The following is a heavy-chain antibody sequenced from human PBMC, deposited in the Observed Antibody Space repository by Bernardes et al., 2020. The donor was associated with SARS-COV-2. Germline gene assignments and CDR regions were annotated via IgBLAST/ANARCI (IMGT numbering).Heavy chain of an antibody. CDR2: ISAYSCYT. CDR3: ASGTGFAILTRLDS. CDR1: GYSSTTYG. J-gene: IGHJ4*02. Sequence: ASVKVSCKASGYSSTTYGIGWVRQAPGQGLEWMGWISAYSCYTYYEEKFQDRVSMNMDSFTSTAYMELTSLRSGDTALYYCASGTGFAILTRLDSWGQGTLVTVSS. V-gene: IGHV1-18*04.